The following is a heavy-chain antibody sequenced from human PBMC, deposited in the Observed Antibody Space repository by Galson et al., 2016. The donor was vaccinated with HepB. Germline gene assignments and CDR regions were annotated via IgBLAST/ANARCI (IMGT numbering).Heavy chain of an antibody. D-gene: IGHD2-2*01. CDR3: GRSSSSFYYVLDV. CDR2: INHSGIS. Sequence: SETLSLTCGVYGGSFNNYYWSFIRQPPGKGLEWIGEINHSGISNHNPSLKSRVSTSIDPSKREFSLNLTSVTAADTAVYYCGRSSSSFYYVLDVWGRGTTVTVSS. CDR1: GGSFNNYY. J-gene: IGHJ6*02. V-gene: IGHV4-34*01.